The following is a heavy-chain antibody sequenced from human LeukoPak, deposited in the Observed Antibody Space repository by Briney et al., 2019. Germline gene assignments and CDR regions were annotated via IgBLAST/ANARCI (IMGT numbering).Heavy chain of an antibody. CDR1: GFTFSSYS. Sequence: GGSLRLSCAASGFTFSSYSMNWVRQAPGKGLEWVSSISSRSGYIYYADSVKGRFTISRDNSKNTPYLQMNSLRADDTAVYYCAKSRGGFDFWGQGTLVTVSS. CDR2: ISSRSGYI. D-gene: IGHD3-16*01. V-gene: IGHV3-21*04. CDR3: AKSRGGFDF. J-gene: IGHJ4*02.